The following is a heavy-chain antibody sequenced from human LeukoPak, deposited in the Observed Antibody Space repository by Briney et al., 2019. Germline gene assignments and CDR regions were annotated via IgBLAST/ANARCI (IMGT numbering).Heavy chain of an antibody. J-gene: IGHJ4*02. CDR3: ARGGRHYDSTGYYQDY. CDR1: GYTFTGYH. Sequence: GASVKVSCKASGYTFTGYHLHWVRQAPGQGLEWMGRINPNSGGTNYAQKFQGRVTVTRDTSISTAYMELSRLRSDDTAVYYCARGGRHYDSTGYYQDYWGLGTLVTVSS. V-gene: IGHV1-2*06. D-gene: IGHD3-22*01. CDR2: INPNSGGT.